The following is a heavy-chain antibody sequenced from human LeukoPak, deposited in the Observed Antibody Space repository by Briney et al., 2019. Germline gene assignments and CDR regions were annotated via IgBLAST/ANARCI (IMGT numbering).Heavy chain of an antibody. CDR3: ARVFDGSGSYYIGSIDY. Sequence: GGSLRLSCAASGFTFSSYAMHWVRQAPGKGLEWVAVISYDGSNKYYADSVKGRFTISRDNSKNTLYLQMNSLRAEDTAVYYCARVFDGSGSYYIGSIDYWGQGTLVTVSS. D-gene: IGHD3-10*01. V-gene: IGHV3-30-3*01. J-gene: IGHJ4*02. CDR1: GFTFSSYA. CDR2: ISYDGSNK.